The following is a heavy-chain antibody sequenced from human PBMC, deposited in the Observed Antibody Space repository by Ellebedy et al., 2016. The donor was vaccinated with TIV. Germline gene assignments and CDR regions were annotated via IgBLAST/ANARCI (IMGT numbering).Heavy chain of an antibody. V-gene: IGHV4-39*01. J-gene: IGHJ4*02. CDR3: ARHERYFDTFDD. Sequence: MPSETLSLTCTVSGSSISGNTYSRGWLRQPPGQGLEYIGSIFYSGSTSYRPSLKSRVTISVDTSKNQLSLELRSVTAADTALYYCARHERYFDTFDDWGQGTLVTVSS. CDR2: IFYSGST. CDR1: GSSISGNTYS. D-gene: IGHD3-9*01.